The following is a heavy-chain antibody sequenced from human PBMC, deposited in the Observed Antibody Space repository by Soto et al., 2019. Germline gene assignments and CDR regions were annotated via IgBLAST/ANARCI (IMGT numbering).Heavy chain of an antibody. D-gene: IGHD3-22*01. J-gene: IGHJ4*02. V-gene: IGHV1-46*01. CDR1: GYTFTSYY. CDR2: FNPSGGST. CDR3: ARATYYYDSSGYSDDY. Sequence: GASVKVSCKASGYTFTSYYMHWVRQAPGQGLEWMGIFNPSGGSTSYAQKFQGRVTMTRDTSTSTVYMELSSLRSEDTAVYYCARATYYYDSSGYSDDYWGQGTLVTVSS.